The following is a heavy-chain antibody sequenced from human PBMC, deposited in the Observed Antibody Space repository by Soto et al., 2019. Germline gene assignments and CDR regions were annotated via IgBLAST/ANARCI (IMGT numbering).Heavy chain of an antibody. Sequence: PSETLSLTCTVSGGSISSYYWGWIRQPPGKGLEWIGYIYYSGSTNYNPSLKSRVTISVDTSKNQFSLKLSSVTAADTAVYYCARSPQLSRWFDPWGQGTLVTVSS. V-gene: IGHV4-59*01. D-gene: IGHD3-10*01. CDR1: GGSISSYY. CDR3: ARSPQLSRWFDP. CDR2: IYYSGST. J-gene: IGHJ5*02.